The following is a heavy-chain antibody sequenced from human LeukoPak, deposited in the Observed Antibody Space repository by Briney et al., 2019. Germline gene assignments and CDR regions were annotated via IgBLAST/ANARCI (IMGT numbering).Heavy chain of an antibody. D-gene: IGHD3-3*01. CDR3: ERENPFWSGLYYYYGMDV. V-gene: IGHV4-31*03. CDR1: GGSISSGGYF. J-gene: IGHJ6*02. CDR2: IYYSGST. Sequence: SQTLSLTCTVSGGSISSGGYFWRWIRQHPGKGLEWIGYIYYSGSTYYNPSLKSRVTISVDTSKDQFSLKLSSVTAADTAVYYCERENPFWSGLYYYYGMDVWGQGTTVTVSS.